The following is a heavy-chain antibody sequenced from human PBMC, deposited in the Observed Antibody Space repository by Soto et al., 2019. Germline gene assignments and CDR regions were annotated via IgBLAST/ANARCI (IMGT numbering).Heavy chain of an antibody. CDR3: SKSVVGGYYQPSYFDY. D-gene: IGHD3-10*01. Sequence: PGGPRLARAASGYTYSSDAVSCGSQAPRKGLEWVSAISGSGGSTYYADSVKGRFTISRDNSKNTLYLQMNSLRAEDTAVYYCSKSVVGGYYQPSYFDYWGQGTLVTGFS. CDR2: ISGSGGST. V-gene: IGHV3-23*01. J-gene: IGHJ4*02. CDR1: GYTYSSDA.